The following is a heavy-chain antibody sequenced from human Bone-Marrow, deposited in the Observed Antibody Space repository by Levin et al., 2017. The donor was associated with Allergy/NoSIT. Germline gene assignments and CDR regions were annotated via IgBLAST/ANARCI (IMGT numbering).Heavy chain of an antibody. CDR2: VSWNSDTI. V-gene: IGHV3-9*01. D-gene: IGHD3-22*01. J-gene: IGHJ3*02. CDR1: GFTFDDFA. Sequence: PGGSLRLSCVASGFTFDDFAMHWVRQAPGKGLEWVAGVSWNSDTILYADSVRGRFTISRDDAKSSLFLQMSSLRPEDTALYYCAKDTTYYDIAGSFDIWGQGTVVTVSS. CDR3: AKDTTYYDIAGSFDI.